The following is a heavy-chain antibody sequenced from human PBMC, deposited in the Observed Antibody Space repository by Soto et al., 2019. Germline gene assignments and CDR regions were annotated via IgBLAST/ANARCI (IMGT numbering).Heavy chain of an antibody. CDR1: GYTFTSYA. D-gene: IGHD1-26*01. Sequence: VKGSVKASGYTFTSYAMHWVRQAPGQMLEWMGWINAGNGNTKYSQKFQGRVTITRDTSASTAYMELSSLRSEDTAVYYCARRGTSPYGMDVWGQGPTVTVSS. CDR3: ARRGTSPYGMDV. CDR2: INAGNGNT. V-gene: IGHV1-3*01. J-gene: IGHJ6*02.